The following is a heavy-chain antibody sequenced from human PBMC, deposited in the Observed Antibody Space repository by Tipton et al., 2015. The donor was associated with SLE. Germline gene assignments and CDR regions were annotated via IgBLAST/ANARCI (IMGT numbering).Heavy chain of an antibody. Sequence: SLRLSCAASGFTFSSYSMNWVRQAPGKGLEWVSYISSSSSTIYYADSVEGRFTISRDNAKNSLYLQMNSLRAEDTAVYYCARDGRAVHDYGDYLGMDVWGQGTTVTVSS. CDR3: ARDGRAVHDYGDYLGMDV. CDR1: GFTFSSYS. J-gene: IGHJ6*02. D-gene: IGHD4-17*01. CDR2: ISSSSSTI. V-gene: IGHV3-48*01.